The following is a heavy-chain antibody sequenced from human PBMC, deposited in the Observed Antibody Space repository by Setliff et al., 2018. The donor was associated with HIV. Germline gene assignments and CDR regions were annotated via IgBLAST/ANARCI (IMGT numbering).Heavy chain of an antibody. CDR1: GYSFTDYY. V-gene: IGHV1-69-2*01. CDR3: AGEPYFDSGRRSAH. CDR2: VDPEDGDT. Sequence: ASVKVSCKTSGYSFTDYYIHWVQQAPGKGLEWMGRVDPEDGDTIYGEKFQGRVTITADTSTGTVYMELRSLKSEDTAVFFCAGEPYFDSGRRSAHWGQGTLVTVSS. D-gene: IGHD3-10*01. J-gene: IGHJ4*01.